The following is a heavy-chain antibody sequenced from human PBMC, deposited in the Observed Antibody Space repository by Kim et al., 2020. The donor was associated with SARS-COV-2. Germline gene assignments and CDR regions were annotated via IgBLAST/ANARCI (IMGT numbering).Heavy chain of an antibody. CDR3: ASYARYSSATFDY. J-gene: IGHJ4*02. D-gene: IGHD6-25*01. CDR1: GDTLSNYI. CDR2: IIPILGTT. V-gene: IGHV1-69*08. Sequence: SVKVSCKASGDTLSNYIVNWVRQAPGQGLEWMGRIIPILGTTNYAQKFQGRVTITADESTSTAYMELSSLRSEDTAMYYCASYARYSSATFDYWGQGTLVTVSS.